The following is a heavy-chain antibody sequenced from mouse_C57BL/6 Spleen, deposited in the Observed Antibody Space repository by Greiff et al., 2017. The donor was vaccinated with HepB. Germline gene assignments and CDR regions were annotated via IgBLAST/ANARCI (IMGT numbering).Heavy chain of an antibody. V-gene: IGHV1-64*01. Sequence: QVQLQQPGAELVKPGASVKLSCKASGYTFTSYWMHWVKQRPGQGLEWIGMIHPNSGSTNYNEKFKSKATLTVDKSSSTAYMQLSSLTSEDSAVYYCVRDYEKAWFAYWGQGTLVTVSA. CDR1: GYTFTSYW. J-gene: IGHJ3*01. CDR2: IHPNSGST. CDR3: VRDYEKAWFAY. D-gene: IGHD2-4*01.